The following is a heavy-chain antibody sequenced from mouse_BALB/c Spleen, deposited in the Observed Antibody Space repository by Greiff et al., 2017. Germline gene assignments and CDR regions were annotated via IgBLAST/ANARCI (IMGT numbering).Heavy chain of an antibody. CDR1: GFTFTDYY. D-gene: IGHD1-1*01. Sequence: EVHLVESGGGLVQPGGSLRLSCATSGFTFTDYYMSWVRQPPGKALEWLGFIRNKANGYTTEYSASVKGRFTISRDNSQSILYLQMNTLRAEDSATYYCARILRSAMDYWGQGTSVTVSS. J-gene: IGHJ4*01. CDR3: ARILRSAMDY. V-gene: IGHV7-3*02. CDR2: IRNKANGYTT.